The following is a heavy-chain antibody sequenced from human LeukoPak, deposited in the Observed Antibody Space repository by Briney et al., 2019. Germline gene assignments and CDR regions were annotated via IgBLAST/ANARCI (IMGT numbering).Heavy chain of an antibody. J-gene: IGHJ4*02. CDR2: IYYSGST. CDR3: ARALDSSSLD. CDR1: GGSISSSSYY. Sequence: SETLSLTCTVSGGSISSSSYYWGWIRQPLGKGLEWIGSIYYSGSTYYNPSLKSRVTISVDTSKNQFSLKLSSVTAADTAVYYCARALDSSSLDWGQGTLVTVSS. D-gene: IGHD6-6*01. V-gene: IGHV4-39*07.